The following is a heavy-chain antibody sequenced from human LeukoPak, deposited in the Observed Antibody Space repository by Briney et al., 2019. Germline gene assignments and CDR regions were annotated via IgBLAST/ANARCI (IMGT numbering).Heavy chain of an antibody. CDR3: ARGSSGYYHNLDY. J-gene: IGHJ4*02. CDR2: TYPGDSDT. CDR1: GYSFTSYW. D-gene: IGHD3-22*01. V-gene: IGHV5-51*01. Sequence: GESLKISCQGPGYSFTSYWIGWVRQLPGKGLEWMGITYPGDSDTRYSPSFQGQVTISADKSISTAYLQWSSLKASDTAMYYCARGSSGYYHNLDYWGQGTLVTVSS.